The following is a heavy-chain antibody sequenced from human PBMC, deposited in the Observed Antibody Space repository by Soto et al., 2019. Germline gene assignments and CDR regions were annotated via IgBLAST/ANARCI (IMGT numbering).Heavy chain of an antibody. CDR3: ATYYCAREGSSGWPFDY. V-gene: IGHV1-46*01. D-gene: IGHD6-19*01. Sequence: QVQLVQSGAEVKKPGASVKVSCKTSGFTFTSYCMHWVRQAPGQGIEWMGIINPSGGGTSYAQRLQGRVTMTRDTSTSTAYMEMISLRYEDTAMYYCATYYCAREGSSGWPFDYWGQGTLVTVSS. CDR2: INPSGGGT. J-gene: IGHJ4*02. CDR1: GFTFTSYC.